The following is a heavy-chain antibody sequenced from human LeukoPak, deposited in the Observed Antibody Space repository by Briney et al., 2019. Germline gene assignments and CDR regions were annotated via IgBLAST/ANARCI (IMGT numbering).Heavy chain of an antibody. Sequence: SQTLSLTCTVSGGSISSGSYYWSWIRQPAGKGLEWIGRIYTSGSTNYNPSLKSRVTISVDTSKNQFSLKLSSVTAADTAVYYCARPSIAAAGPHHWFDPWGQGTLVTVSS. CDR3: ARPSIAAAGPHHWFDP. CDR1: GGSISSGSYY. CDR2: IYTSGST. J-gene: IGHJ5*02. D-gene: IGHD6-13*01. V-gene: IGHV4-61*02.